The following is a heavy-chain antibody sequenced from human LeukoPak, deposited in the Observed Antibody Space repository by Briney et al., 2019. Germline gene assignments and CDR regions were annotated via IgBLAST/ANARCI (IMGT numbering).Heavy chain of an antibody. V-gene: IGHV1-18*01. D-gene: IGHD1-26*01. J-gene: IGHJ4*02. Sequence: GASVKVSCKASGYTSTSHGISWVRQAPGQGLEWMGWISAYNGNTNYAQKLQGRVTMTTDTSTSTAYMELRSLRSDDTAVYYCARASVGATFADYWGQGTLVTVSS. CDR3: ARASVGATFADY. CDR1: GYTSTSHG. CDR2: ISAYNGNT.